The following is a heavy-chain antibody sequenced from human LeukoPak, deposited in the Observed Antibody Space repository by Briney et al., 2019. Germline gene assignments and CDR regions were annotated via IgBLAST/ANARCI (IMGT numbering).Heavy chain of an antibody. CDR3: AKAPTTVVPRGYFDY. J-gene: IGHJ4*02. D-gene: IGHD4-23*01. V-gene: IGHV3-23*01. CDR2: ISGSGLST. CDR1: GFTFSSYA. Sequence: PGGSLRLSCAASGFTFSSYAMSWVRQAPGKGLEWVSTISGSGLSTYYADSVKGRFTISRDNSKNTLYLQMNSLRAEDTAVYYCAKAPTTVVPRGYFDYWGQGTLVTVSS.